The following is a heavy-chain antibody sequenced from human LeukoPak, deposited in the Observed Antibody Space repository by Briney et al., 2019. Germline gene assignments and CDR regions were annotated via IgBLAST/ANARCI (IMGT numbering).Heavy chain of an antibody. Sequence: AGESLKISCKGSGYNFTIYWIGWVRQMPGKGLEWMGIIYPGDSDTRYSPSFQGQVTISADKSISTAYLQWSSLKASDTAMYYCVVLGNCGGDCRYGYDFDYWGQGTLVTVSS. J-gene: IGHJ4*02. CDR2: IYPGDSDT. D-gene: IGHD2-21*02. CDR1: GYNFTIYW. CDR3: VVLGNCGGDCRYGYDFDY. V-gene: IGHV5-51*01.